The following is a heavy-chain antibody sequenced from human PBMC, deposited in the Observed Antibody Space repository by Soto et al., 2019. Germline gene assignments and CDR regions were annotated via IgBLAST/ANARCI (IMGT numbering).Heavy chain of an antibody. V-gene: IGHV3-23*01. CDR3: VKEWGDCKTSDRCFLLAHY. CDR1: GFTFGNYA. Sequence: HPGGSLRLSCAASGFTFGNYAMSWVRQAPGKGLEWVSVISSSGTYTFYRDSVKGRFTISRDNSKTTLHLQMNSLRAEDTAVYYCVKEWGDCKTSDRCFLLAHYWGQGTLVTVSS. CDR2: ISSSGTYT. J-gene: IGHJ4*02. D-gene: IGHD2-15*01.